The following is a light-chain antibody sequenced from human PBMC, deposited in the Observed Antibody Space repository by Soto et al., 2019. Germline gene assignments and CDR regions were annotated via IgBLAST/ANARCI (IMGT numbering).Light chain of an antibody. CDR2: GAS. CDR3: QQYTGPPTT. V-gene: IGKV3-20*01. Sequence: EIGLTPAPATLSLTPRERATLSWRASQTVSSNYLAWCQQRPGQAPRLLIYGASTRAAGIPDRFSGSGSGTDFTLTITRLEPEDFAVYFCQQYTGPPTTFGQGTRLEIK. J-gene: IGKJ5*01. CDR1: QTVSSNY.